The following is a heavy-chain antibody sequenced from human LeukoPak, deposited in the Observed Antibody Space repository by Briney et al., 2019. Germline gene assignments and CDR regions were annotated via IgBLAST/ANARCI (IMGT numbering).Heavy chain of an antibody. D-gene: IGHD3-10*01. CDR1: GGSFSGYY. CDR3: ARGLREFGYYYYHMDV. J-gene: IGHJ6*03. V-gene: IGHV4-34*01. Sequence: KPSETLSLTCAVYGGSFSGYYWSWIRQPPGKGLECIGEINDSGRINYNPSLRSRVTISLDTSKNQFSLKLRSVTAADTAVYYCARGLREFGYYYYHMDVWDIGTTVTVSS. CDR2: INDSGRI.